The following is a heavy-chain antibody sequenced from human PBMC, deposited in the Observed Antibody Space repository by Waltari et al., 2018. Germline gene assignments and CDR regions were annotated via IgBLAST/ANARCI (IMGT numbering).Heavy chain of an antibody. D-gene: IGHD4-17*01. CDR2: FFYSGST. J-gene: IGHJ4*02. CDR1: GGAISSSSYY. V-gene: IGHV4-39*01. Sequence: QLQLQESGPGLVKPSETLSPTCTVSGGAISSSSYYWGWMRQAPGKGLEWIGSFFYSGSTYYNPSLRSRVTISVDASKNQFSLRLSSVTAADTAVYYCARRYGDYVDAYFWGQGTLVTVSS. CDR3: ARRYGDYVDAYF.